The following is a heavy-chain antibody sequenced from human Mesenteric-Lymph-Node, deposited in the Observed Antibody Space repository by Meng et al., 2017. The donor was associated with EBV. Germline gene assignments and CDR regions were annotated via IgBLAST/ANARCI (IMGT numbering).Heavy chain of an antibody. CDR1: DDSIIGSTW. J-gene: IGHJ5*02. V-gene: IGHV4-4*02. CDR3: ASASDGYNFGIDR. D-gene: IGHD3-3*01. CDR2: VYHSGTT. Sequence: VLVQHSGPGLVKPSGTLSLTCAVSDDSIIGSTWWTWVRQPPGKGLEWIGEVYHSGTTNYNPSLKSRVTISVDKSENQFSLNLSSVTAADTAVYYCASASDGYNFGIDRWGQGTLVTVSS.